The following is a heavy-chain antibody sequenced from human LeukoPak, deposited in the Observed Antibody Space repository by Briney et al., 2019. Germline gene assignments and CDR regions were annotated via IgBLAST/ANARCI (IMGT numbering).Heavy chain of an antibody. CDR1: GGSISSYY. J-gene: IGHJ4*02. D-gene: IGHD2-2*01. Sequence: PSETLSLTCTVSGGSISSYYWSWIRQPAGKGLEWIGRIYTSGSTNYNPSLKSRVTMSVDTSKNQFSLKLSSVTAADTAAYYCARGIVVVPAANHFDYWGQGTLVTVSS. V-gene: IGHV4-4*07. CDR2: IYTSGST. CDR3: ARGIVVVPAANHFDY.